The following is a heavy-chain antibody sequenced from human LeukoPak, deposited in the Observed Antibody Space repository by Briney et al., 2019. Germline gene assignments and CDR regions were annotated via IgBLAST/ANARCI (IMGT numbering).Heavy chain of an antibody. J-gene: IGHJ4*02. CDR3: AKDQGVEYYFDY. CDR2: IRYDGSNK. V-gene: IGHV3-30*02. CDR1: GFTFSSYG. Sequence: GGSLRLSCAASGFTFSSYGMHWVRQAPGKGLEWVAFIRYDGSNKYYADSVKGRFTISRDNSKNTLYLQMNSLRVEDTAVYYCAKDQGVEYYFDYWGQGTLVTVSS. D-gene: IGHD3-3*01.